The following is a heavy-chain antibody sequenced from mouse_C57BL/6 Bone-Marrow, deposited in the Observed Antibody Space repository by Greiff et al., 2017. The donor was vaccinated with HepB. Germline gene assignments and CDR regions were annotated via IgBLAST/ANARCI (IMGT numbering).Heavy chain of an antibody. CDR1: GYSITSGYY. Sequence: EVKLMESGPGLVKPSQSLSLTCSVTGYSITSGYYWNWIRQFPGNKLEWMGYISYDGSNNYNPSLKNRISITRDTSKNQFFLKLNSVTTEDTATYYCANDYYGSSYRYAMDYWGQGTSVTVSS. CDR2: ISYDGSN. J-gene: IGHJ4*01. CDR3: ANDYYGSSYRYAMDY. D-gene: IGHD1-1*01. V-gene: IGHV3-6*01.